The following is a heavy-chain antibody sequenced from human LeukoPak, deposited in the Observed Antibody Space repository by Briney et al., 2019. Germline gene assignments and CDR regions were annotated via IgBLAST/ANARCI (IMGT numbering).Heavy chain of an antibody. CDR1: GYTFSPYW. V-gene: IGHV3-7*03. CDR2: ISNGGGAT. Sequence: GGSLRLSCVASGYTFSPYWMSWVRQIPGEGLEWVASISNGGGATYYVDSVRGRFTISRDDAKNSLFLQMNGLGSDDTAVYYCTRENYVPDSWGQGTLVTVSS. D-gene: IGHD3-10*02. CDR3: TRENYVPDS. J-gene: IGHJ5*02.